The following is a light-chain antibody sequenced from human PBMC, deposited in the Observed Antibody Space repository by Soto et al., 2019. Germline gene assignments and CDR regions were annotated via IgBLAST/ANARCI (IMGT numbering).Light chain of an antibody. V-gene: IGKV3-20*01. J-gene: IGKJ2*01. Sequence: EMVLTQSPGTLSLPPGESATISCRASQSVSSSYLAWYQQKPGQAPRLLIYGASSRATGIPDRFSGSGSGTDFTLTISRLEPEDFAVYYCQQYGSSPMYTFGQGNKREIK. CDR1: QSVSSSY. CDR2: GAS. CDR3: QQYGSSPMYT.